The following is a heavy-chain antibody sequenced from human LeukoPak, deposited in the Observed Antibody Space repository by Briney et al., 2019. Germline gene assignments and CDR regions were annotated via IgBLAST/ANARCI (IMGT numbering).Heavy chain of an antibody. D-gene: IGHD2-2*02. J-gene: IGHJ4*02. CDR2: INHSGST. CDR1: GGSFSGYY. V-gene: IGHV4-34*01. Sequence: SETLSLTCAVYGGSFSGYYWSWIRQPPGKGLEWIGEINHSGSTNCNPSLKSRITISVDTSKNQFSLKLSSVTAADTAVYYCARQFRGYCSSTSCYSGFDYWGQGTLVTVSS. CDR3: ARQFRGYCSSTSCYSGFDY.